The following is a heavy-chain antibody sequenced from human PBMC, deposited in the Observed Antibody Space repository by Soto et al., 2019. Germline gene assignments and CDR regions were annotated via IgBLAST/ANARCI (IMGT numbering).Heavy chain of an antibody. CDR3: ARHGSY. V-gene: IGHV4-39*01. CDR2: IYFSGST. Sequence: QLQLQESGPGLVKPSETLSLTCTVSGASITNTSYYWGWIRQPPGKGLEWIGTIYFSGSTFYNPSLKSRLTISVDTSKNQFSLRLSSVTAADTAVYYCARHGSYWGQGTLVAVSS. CDR1: GASITNTSYY. J-gene: IGHJ4*02.